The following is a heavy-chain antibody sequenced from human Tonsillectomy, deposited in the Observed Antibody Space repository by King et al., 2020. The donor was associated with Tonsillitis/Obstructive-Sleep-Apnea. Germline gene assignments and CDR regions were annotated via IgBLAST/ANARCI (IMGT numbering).Heavy chain of an antibody. J-gene: IGHJ2*01. CDR2: IIPIFGIA. CDR3: ARELEPWYFDL. D-gene: IGHD1-1*01. CDR1: GGTFSSYA. V-gene: IGHV1-69*01. Sequence: QLVQSGAEVKKPGSSVKVSCKASGGTFSSYAISWVRQAPGQGFELREGIIPIFGIANYAQKFQGRVTINADESTSTAYLELSSLRSEDTAVYYCARELEPWYFDLWGRGTLVTVSS.